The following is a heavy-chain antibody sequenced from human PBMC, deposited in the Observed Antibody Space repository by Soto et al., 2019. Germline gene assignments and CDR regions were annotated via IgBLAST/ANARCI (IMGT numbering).Heavy chain of an antibody. J-gene: IGHJ4*02. CDR1: GFTFSSYG. CDR2: ISYDGRNK. V-gene: IGHV3-30*18. Sequence: QVQLVESGGGVVQPGRSLRLSCAASGFTFSSYGMHWVRQAPGKGLEWVAVISYDGRNKNYADSVKGRFTISRDNSKNTLELQMNSLRAEDTAVYYCAKDRGVEVTTRFFDYFGQGTLVTVSS. D-gene: IGHD4-17*01. CDR3: AKDRGVEVTTRFFDY.